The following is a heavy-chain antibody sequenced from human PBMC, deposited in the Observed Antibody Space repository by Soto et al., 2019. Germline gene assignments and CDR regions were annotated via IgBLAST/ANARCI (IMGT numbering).Heavy chain of an antibody. CDR1: GDSISSYY. Sequence: QVQLQESGPGLVKPSETLSLTCTVSGDSISSYYWSWIRQPPGKGLEWIGYIFYTGSSNYNPSLKSRVTIPLDTSRTQFSLKLSSVTAADTALYYCARASGYSSSWATYAIWGQGTMVTVSS. V-gene: IGHV4-59*01. CDR2: IFYTGSS. D-gene: IGHD6-13*01. J-gene: IGHJ3*02. CDR3: ARASGYSSSWATYAI.